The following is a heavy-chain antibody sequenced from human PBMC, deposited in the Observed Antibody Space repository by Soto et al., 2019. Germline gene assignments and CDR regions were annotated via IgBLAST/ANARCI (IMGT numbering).Heavy chain of an antibody. CDR2: IIPILGIA. CDR1: GGTFSSYT. D-gene: IGHD3-10*01. J-gene: IGHJ5*02. CDR3: ARGPGLGGSGIVFDP. V-gene: IGHV1-69*02. Sequence: GASVKVSCKASGGTFSSYTISWVRQAPGQGLEWMGRIIPILGIANYAQKFQGRVTITADKSTSTAYMELSSLRSEDTAVYYCARGPGLGGSGIVFDPWGQGTLVTVSS.